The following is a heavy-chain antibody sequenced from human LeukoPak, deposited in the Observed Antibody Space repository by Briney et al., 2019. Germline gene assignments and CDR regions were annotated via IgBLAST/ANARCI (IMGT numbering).Heavy chain of an antibody. J-gene: IGHJ6*03. CDR3: ARTTAAHSWRTRYNDYYMDV. Sequence: SETLSLTCTVSGGSISTSNDYWGWIRQPPGKGLEWIGNIFYSGSTYYSPSLKSRVTISLDTSRNQCSLKLTSVTAADTADYYCARTTAAHSWRTRYNDYYMDVWGKGTTVTVSS. CDR1: GGSISTSNDY. CDR2: IFYSGST. D-gene: IGHD6-13*01. V-gene: IGHV4-39*07.